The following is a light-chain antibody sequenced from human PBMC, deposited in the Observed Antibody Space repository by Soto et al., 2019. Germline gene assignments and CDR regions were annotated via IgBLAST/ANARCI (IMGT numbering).Light chain of an antibody. CDR3: SAWDDSLSSGV. CDR2: SNN. CDR1: SSNIGTKT. V-gene: IGLV1-44*01. J-gene: IGLJ3*02. Sequence: QSVLPQPPSASGTPGQTVTISCSGSSSNIGTKTVNWYQQRPGTAPKLILYSNNQRPPGVPDRFSGSKSGTSASLAIRRLQSGDEADYYCSAWDDSLSSGVFGGGTQLTVL.